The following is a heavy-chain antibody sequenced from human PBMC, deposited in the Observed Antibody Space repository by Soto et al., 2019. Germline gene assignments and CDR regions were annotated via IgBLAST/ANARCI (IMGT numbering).Heavy chain of an antibody. CDR2: INSDGSST. CDR1: GFTFSSNW. Sequence: PGGSLRLSCAASGFTFSSNWMHWVRQAPGKGLVWVSRINSDGSSTRYADSVKGRFTIFRDNAKNTLYLQMNSLRAEDTAVYFCAKGYSAYDYAYWGQGSLVTVSS. D-gene: IGHD5-12*01. V-gene: IGHV3-74*01. J-gene: IGHJ4*02. CDR3: AKGYSAYDYAY.